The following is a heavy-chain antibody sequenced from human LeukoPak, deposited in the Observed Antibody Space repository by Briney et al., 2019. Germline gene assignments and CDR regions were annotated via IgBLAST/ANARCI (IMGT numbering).Heavy chain of an antibody. Sequence: QPGGSLRLSCAASGFTFSSYAMHWVRQAPGKGLEWVAVISYDGSNKYYADSVKGRFTISRDNSKNTLYLQMNSLRAEDTAVYYCAREPPTTWLGDAFDIWGQGTMVTVSS. CDR1: GFTFSSYA. CDR3: AREPPTTWLGDAFDI. CDR2: ISYDGSNK. V-gene: IGHV3-30*04. J-gene: IGHJ3*02. D-gene: IGHD6-19*01.